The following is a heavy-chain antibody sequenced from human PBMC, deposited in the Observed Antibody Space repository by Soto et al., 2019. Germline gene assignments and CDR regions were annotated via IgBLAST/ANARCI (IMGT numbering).Heavy chain of an antibody. D-gene: IGHD3-22*01. CDR2: IVVGSGNT. CDR3: AADYYDSSGYYHIYDY. Sequence: SVKVSCKASGFTFTSSAVQWVRQARGQRLEWIGWIVVGSGNTNYAQKFQERVTITRDMSTSTAYMELSSLRPEDTAVYYCAADYYDSSGYYHIYDYWGQGTLVTVSS. V-gene: IGHV1-58*01. J-gene: IGHJ4*02. CDR1: GFTFTSSA.